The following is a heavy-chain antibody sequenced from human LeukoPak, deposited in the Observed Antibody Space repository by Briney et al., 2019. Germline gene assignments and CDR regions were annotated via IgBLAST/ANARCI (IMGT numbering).Heavy chain of an antibody. D-gene: IGHD3-9*01. V-gene: IGHV3-7*01. J-gene: IGHJ4*02. CDR3: ARATYDILTGYSDY. CDR2: IKQDGSEK. Sequence: GGSLRLSCAASGFTFSNAWMSWVRQAPGKGLEWVANIKQDGSEKYYVDSVKGRFTISRDNAKNSLYLQMSSLRAEDTAVYYCARATYDILTGYSDYWGQGTLVTVSS. CDR1: GFTFSNAW.